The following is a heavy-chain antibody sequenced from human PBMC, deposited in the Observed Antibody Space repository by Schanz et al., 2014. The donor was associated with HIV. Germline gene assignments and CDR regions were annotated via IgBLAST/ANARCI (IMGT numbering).Heavy chain of an antibody. CDR2: IRQDGSEK. Sequence: EVQLVESGGGLVQPGRSLRLSCAASGFTFSNYWMTWVRQAPGKGLEWVASIRQDGSEKYFVDSVKGRFTISRDNTKNSLYLQMNSVRAEDTAVYYCTRGATVTDYRHDSFDIWGQGTMVTVA. V-gene: IGHV3-7*03. CDR1: GFTFSNYW. CDR3: TRGATVTDYRHDSFDI. J-gene: IGHJ3*02. D-gene: IGHD4-17*01.